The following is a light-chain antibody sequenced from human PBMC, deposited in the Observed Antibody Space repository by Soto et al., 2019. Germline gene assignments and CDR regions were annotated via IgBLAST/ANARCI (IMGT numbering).Light chain of an antibody. J-gene: IGKJ3*01. CDR3: QQRSNWPPELT. CDR1: QSVSTY. CDR2: HAS. V-gene: IGKV3-11*01. Sequence: EIVLTQSPATLSLSPGERATLSCRASQSVSTYLAWYQQRPGQAPRLLIYHASNRATGVPARFSVSRSGTDFTLTISSLEPEDFAVYYCQQRSNWPPELTFGPGTKVDMK.